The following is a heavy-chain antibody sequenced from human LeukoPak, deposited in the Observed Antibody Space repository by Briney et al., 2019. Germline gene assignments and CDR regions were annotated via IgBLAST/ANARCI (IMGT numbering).Heavy chain of an antibody. V-gene: IGHV4-61*02. Sequence: PSQTLSLTCTVSGGSISSGGYYWSWIRQHPGKGLEWIGRIYTSGSTNYNPSLKSRVTMSVDTSKNQFSLKLSSVTAADTAVYYCARWGGPMDIVAGRLGFDPWGQGTLVTVSS. CDR2: IYTSGST. J-gene: IGHJ5*02. D-gene: IGHD2-2*03. CDR3: ARWGGPMDIVAGRLGFDP. CDR1: GGSISSGGYY.